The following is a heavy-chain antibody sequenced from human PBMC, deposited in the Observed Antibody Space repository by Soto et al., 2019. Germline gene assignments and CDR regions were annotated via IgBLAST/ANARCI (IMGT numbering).Heavy chain of an antibody. J-gene: IGHJ4*02. V-gene: IGHV1-8*01. CDR1: GYTFTSHD. D-gene: IGHD4-17*01. CDR2: MNPNSGNT. CDR3: ARWDYGVYARFDC. Sequence: QVQLVQSGAEVKKPGASVKVSCKASGYTFTSHDINWVRQATGQGLEWMGWMNPNSGNTGYAQKFQGRVTMTRNTSFSTVYMELSSLNSEDTAVYYCARWDYGVYARFDCWGQGTLVTVSS.